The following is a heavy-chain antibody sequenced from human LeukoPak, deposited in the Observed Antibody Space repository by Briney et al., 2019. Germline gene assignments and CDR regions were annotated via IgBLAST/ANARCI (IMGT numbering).Heavy chain of an antibody. V-gene: IGHV4-30-2*01. Sequence: NPSETLSLTCTVSGGSISSGGYYWSWIRQPPGKGLEWIGYINHSGSTYYNPSLKSRVTISVDRSKNQFSLKLSSVTTADTAVYYCARQHYYGSGSRYAFDIWGQGTMVTVSS. D-gene: IGHD3-10*01. CDR1: GGSISSGGYY. J-gene: IGHJ3*02. CDR3: ARQHYYGSGSRYAFDI. CDR2: INHSGST.